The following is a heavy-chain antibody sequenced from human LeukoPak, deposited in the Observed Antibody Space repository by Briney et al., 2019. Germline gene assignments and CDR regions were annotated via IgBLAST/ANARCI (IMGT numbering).Heavy chain of an antibody. CDR2: INAGNGNT. D-gene: IGHD3-10*01. V-gene: IGHV1-3*01. Sequence: ASVKVSCKASGYTFTSYAMHWVGQAPGQRLEWMGWINAGNGNTKYSQKFQGRVTITRDTSASTAYMELSSLRSEDTAVYYCARGYGSGSYITPAYWGQGTLVTVSS. CDR3: ARGYGSGSYITPAY. J-gene: IGHJ4*02. CDR1: GYTFTSYA.